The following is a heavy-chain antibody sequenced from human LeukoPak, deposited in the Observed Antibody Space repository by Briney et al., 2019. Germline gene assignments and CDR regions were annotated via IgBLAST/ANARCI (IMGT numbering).Heavy chain of an antibody. CDR1: GYSFTSYW. Sequence: GESLKISCKGSGYSFTSYWIGWVRQMPGKGLEWMGIIYPGDSDTRYSPSFQGQVTISADKSISTAYLQWSSLKASDTAMYYCARLRFPLYYGSGSYRHWGQGTLVTVSS. CDR3: ARLRFPLYYGSGSYRH. D-gene: IGHD3-10*01. CDR2: IYPGDSDT. J-gene: IGHJ4*02. V-gene: IGHV5-51*01.